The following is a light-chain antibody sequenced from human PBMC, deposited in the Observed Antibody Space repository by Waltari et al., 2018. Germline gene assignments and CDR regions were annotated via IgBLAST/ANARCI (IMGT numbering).Light chain of an antibody. CDR3: SSYTSSSTLV. Sequence: QSALTQPASVSGSTGQSITIPCTGTSSDVSCYNYVSRYQQHPGKAPKLMLYDVSNRPSGVSNRFSGSKSGNTASLTSSGLQAEDEADYYCSSYTSSSTLVFGTGTKVTVL. CDR2: DVS. CDR1: SSDVSCYNY. V-gene: IGLV2-14*03. J-gene: IGLJ1*01.